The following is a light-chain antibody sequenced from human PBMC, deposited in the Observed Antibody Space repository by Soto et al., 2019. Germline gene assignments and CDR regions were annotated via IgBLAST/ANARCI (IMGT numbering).Light chain of an antibody. J-gene: IGKJ5*01. Sequence: DIQMTQSPSSLSASVGDRVTITCRASQSISSYLNWYQRKPGKAPKLLIYDASNLETGVPSRFSGSGSGTDFTFTISSLQPEDIATYYCQQLNSFPITFGQGTRLEIK. CDR1: QSISSY. V-gene: IGKV1-33*01. CDR2: DAS. CDR3: QQLNSFPIT.